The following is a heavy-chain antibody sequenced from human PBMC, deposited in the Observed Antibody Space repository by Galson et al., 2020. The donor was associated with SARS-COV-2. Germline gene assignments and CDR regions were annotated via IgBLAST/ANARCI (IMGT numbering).Heavy chain of an antibody. J-gene: IGHJ4*02. V-gene: IGHV3-73*01. CDR3: ARFVEAANYFDY. CDR1: GFAFSGSA. Sequence: GGSLRLSCAASGFAFSGSAIHWVRQASGKGLEWVGRIRSKPNNYATAYAASVNDRFTISRDDSKNTAYLQMTSLKTEDTALYYCARFVEAANYFDYWGQGALVTVSS. D-gene: IGHD6-25*01. CDR2: IRSKPNNYAT.